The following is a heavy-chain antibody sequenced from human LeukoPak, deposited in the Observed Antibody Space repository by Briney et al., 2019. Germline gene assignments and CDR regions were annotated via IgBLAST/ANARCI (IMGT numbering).Heavy chain of an antibody. Sequence: KPSETLSLTCTVSGGSISSYYWSWIRQPPGKGLEWIGYIYYSGSTNYNPSLKSRVTISVDTSKNQFSLKLSSVTAADTAVYYCARMSGWELRDAFDIWGQGTMVTVSS. CDR3: ARMSGWELRDAFDI. CDR1: GGSISSYY. V-gene: IGHV4-59*01. CDR2: IYYSGST. D-gene: IGHD1-26*01. J-gene: IGHJ3*02.